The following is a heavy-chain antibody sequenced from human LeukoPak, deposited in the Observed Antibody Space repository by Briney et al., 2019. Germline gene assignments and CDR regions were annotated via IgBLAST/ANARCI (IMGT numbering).Heavy chain of an antibody. J-gene: IGHJ4*02. V-gene: IGHV3-23*01. D-gene: IGHD5-12*01. Sequence: GGSLRLSCAASGFTFSSYAMSWVRQAPGKGLEWVSAISGSGGSTYYADSVKGRFTISRDNFKNTLYLQMNSLRAEDTAVYYCARSEVDIVATVCFDYWGQGTLVTISS. CDR3: ARSEVDIVATVCFDY. CDR2: ISGSGGST. CDR1: GFTFSSYA.